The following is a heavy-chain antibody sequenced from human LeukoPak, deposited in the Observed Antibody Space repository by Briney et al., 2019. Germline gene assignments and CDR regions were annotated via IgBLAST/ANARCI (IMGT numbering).Heavy chain of an antibody. CDR3: ARVTRIAARSLDY. J-gene: IGHJ4*02. CDR1: GYTFTGYY. CDR2: INHNSGGT. Sequence: GASVKVSCKASGYTFTGYYMHWVRQAPGQGLEWMGWINHNSGGTNYAQKFQGRVTMTRDTSISTAYMELSRLRSDDTAVYYCARVTRIAARSLDYWGQGTLVTVSS. V-gene: IGHV1-2*02. D-gene: IGHD6-6*01.